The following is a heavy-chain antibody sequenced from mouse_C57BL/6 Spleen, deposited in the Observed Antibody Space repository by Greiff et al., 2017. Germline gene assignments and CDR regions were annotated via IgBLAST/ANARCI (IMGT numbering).Heavy chain of an antibody. J-gene: IGHJ2*01. Sequence: VKLMESGAELVKPGASVKISCKASGYAFSSYWMNWVKQRPGKGLEWIGQIYPGDGDTNYNGKFKGKATLTADKSSSTAYMQLSSLTSEDSAVYFCARTGTGGYYFDYWGQGTTLTVSS. CDR1: GYAFSSYW. D-gene: IGHD3-3*01. CDR3: ARTGTGGYYFDY. V-gene: IGHV1-80*01. CDR2: IYPGDGDT.